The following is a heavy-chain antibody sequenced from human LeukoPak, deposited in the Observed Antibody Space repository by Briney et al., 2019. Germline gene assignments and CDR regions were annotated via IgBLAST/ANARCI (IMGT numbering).Heavy chain of an antibody. Sequence: SETLSLTCTVSGGSISSYYWSWIRQPAGKGLVWIGRMYPSGIANYNPSLKSRVTMSVDTSKNQFSLKLTSVTAADTAVYFCARELELRYFDWLAFDIWGQGTMVTVSS. CDR2: MYPSGIA. CDR3: ARELELRYFDWLAFDI. J-gene: IGHJ3*02. V-gene: IGHV4-4*07. CDR1: GGSISSYY. D-gene: IGHD3-9*01.